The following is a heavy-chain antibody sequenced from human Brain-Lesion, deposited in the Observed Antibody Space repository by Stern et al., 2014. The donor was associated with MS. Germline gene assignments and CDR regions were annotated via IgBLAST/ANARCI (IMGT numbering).Heavy chain of an antibody. Sequence: VQLVESGAEVKKPGASVKVSCKTSGYIFTGYYIHWVRQAPGQGLEWMAWINPNTGGPKYAQKFQGRVTMSRDTSISTAYVELSSLTSDDTAVYYCARDQRGITIFGVVTDYYYLXXDVWGQGTTVTVSS. D-gene: IGHD3-3*01. J-gene: IGHJ6*02. CDR3: ARDQRGITIFGVVTDYYYLXXDV. CDR1: GYIFTGYY. V-gene: IGHV1-2*02. CDR2: INPNTGGP.